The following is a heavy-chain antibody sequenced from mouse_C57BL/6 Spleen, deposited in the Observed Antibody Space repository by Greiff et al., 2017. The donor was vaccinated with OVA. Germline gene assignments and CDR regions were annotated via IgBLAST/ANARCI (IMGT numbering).Heavy chain of an antibody. Sequence: LQESGAELARPGASVKLSCKASGYTFTSYGISWVKQRTGQGLEWIGEIYPRSGNTYYTEKFKGKATLTADKSSSTAYMELRSLTSEDSAVYFCARGEVTTPFDYWGQGTTLTVSS. CDR3: ARGEVTTPFDY. V-gene: IGHV1-81*01. D-gene: IGHD2-5*01. CDR1: GYTFTSYG. J-gene: IGHJ2*01. CDR2: IYPRSGNT.